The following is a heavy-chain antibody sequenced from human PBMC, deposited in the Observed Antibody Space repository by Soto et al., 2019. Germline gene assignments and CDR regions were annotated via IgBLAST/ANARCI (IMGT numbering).Heavy chain of an antibody. CDR1: GFTFSSYA. D-gene: IGHD3-10*01. J-gene: IGHJ4*02. CDR3: AKTGSQLWFGELGTRPSHFDY. Sequence: GGSLRLSCAASGFTFSSYAMSWVRQAPGKGLEWVSAISGSGGSTYYADSVKGRFTISRDNSKNTLYLQMNSLRAEDTAVYYCAKTGSQLWFGELGTRPSHFDYRGQGTLVTVSS. V-gene: IGHV3-23*01. CDR2: ISGSGGST.